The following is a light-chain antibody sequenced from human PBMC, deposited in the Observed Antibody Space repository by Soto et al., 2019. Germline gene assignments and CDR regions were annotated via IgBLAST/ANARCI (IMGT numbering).Light chain of an antibody. Sequence: DIQMTQSPSTLSASVGDRVTITCRASQSVISWLAWYQQKAGKAPKLVIYKASTLESGVPSRFSGSGSGTEFTLTISSLQPDDFATHYCQHYNIYPLTFGGGTKVEIK. V-gene: IGKV1-5*03. J-gene: IGKJ4*01. CDR3: QHYNIYPLT. CDR1: QSVISW. CDR2: KAS.